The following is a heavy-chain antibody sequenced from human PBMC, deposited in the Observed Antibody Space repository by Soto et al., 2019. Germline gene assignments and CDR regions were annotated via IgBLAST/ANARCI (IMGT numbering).Heavy chain of an antibody. CDR1: GFTFSSYA. D-gene: IGHD2-21*02. CDR3: ARAKYCGGDCYSGEIDY. Sequence: GGSLRLSCAASGFTFSSYAMHWVRQAPGKGLEWVAVISYDGSNKYYADSVKGRFTISRDNSKNTLYLQMNSLRAEDTAVYYCARAKYCGGDCYSGEIDYWGQGTLVTVSS. CDR2: ISYDGSNK. V-gene: IGHV3-30-3*01. J-gene: IGHJ4*02.